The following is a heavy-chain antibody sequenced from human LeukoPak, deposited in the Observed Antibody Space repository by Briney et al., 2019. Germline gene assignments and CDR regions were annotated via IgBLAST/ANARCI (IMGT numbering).Heavy chain of an antibody. Sequence: GSSVKVSCKASGGTLSSYAISWVRQAPGQGLEWMGGIIPIFGTANYAQKFQGRVTITTDESTSTAYMELSSLRSEDTAVYYCARATESTRPYYYYYYMDVWGKGTTVTVSS. V-gene: IGHV1-69*05. CDR3: ARATESTRPYYYYYYMDV. CDR1: GGTLSSYA. D-gene: IGHD2-2*01. J-gene: IGHJ6*03. CDR2: IIPIFGTA.